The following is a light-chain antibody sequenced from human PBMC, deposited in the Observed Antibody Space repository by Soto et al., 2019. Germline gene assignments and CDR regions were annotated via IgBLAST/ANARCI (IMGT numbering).Light chain of an antibody. J-gene: IGLJ1*01. Sequence: QSALTQPASVSGSPGQSITISCTGTSSDVGSYNLVSWYQQHPGKAPKLMIYEGSKRPSGVSNRFSGSKSDNTASLTISGLQAEDEADHYCCSYAGSSTFSYVFGTGTKVTVL. V-gene: IGLV2-23*03. CDR1: SSDVGSYNL. CDR2: EGS. CDR3: CSYAGSSTFSYV.